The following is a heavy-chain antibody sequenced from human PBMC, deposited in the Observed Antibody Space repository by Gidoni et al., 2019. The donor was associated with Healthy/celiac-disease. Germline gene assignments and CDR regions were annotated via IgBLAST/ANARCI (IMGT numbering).Heavy chain of an antibody. CDR3: ARGRHYDILTGHYSSDFDY. V-gene: IGHV3-13*04. CDR2: IGTAGDT. CDR1: GFTFSSSD. Sequence: EVQLVESGGGLVQPGGSLRLSCAASGFTFSSSDMHWVRQATGKGLEWVSAIGTAGDTYYPGSVKGRFTISRENAKNSLYLQMNSLRAGDTAVYYCARGRHYDILTGHYSSDFDYWGQGTLVTVSS. J-gene: IGHJ4*02. D-gene: IGHD3-9*01.